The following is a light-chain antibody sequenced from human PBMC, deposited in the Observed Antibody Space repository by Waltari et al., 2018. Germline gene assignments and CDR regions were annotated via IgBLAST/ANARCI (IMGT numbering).Light chain of an antibody. CDR3: MQVTHWPHT. V-gene: IGKV2-30*02. CDR2: KVS. Sequence: VVMTQSPLSLPGTLGQPASISCRSSQSLVHSDGNTYLEWFQQRPGQSPRRLIYKVSTRDSGVPDRFSGRGSGTDFTQKISRVEAEDVGLYYCMQVTHWPHTFGQGTSLEI. J-gene: IGKJ2*01. CDR1: QSLVHSDGNTY.